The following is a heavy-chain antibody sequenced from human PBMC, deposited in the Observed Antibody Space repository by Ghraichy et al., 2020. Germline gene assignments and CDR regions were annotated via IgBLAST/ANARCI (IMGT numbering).Heavy chain of an antibody. D-gene: IGHD7-27*01. V-gene: IGHV1-18*01. J-gene: IGHJ4*02. Sequence: ASVKVSCKASGYTFTSYGISWVRQAPGQGLEWMGWISAYNGNTNYAQKLRGRVTMTTDTSTSTAYMELRSLRSDDTAVYYCARDGRLRINWGQGIYGYWGQGTLVTVSS. CDR2: ISAYNGNT. CDR1: GYTFTSYG. CDR3: ARDGRLRINWGQGIYGY.